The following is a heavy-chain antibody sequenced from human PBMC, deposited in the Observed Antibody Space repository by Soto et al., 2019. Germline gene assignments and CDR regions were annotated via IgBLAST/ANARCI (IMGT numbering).Heavy chain of an antibody. CDR2: IWYDGSKK. CDR3: ARDIGVIGPGLDY. D-gene: IGHD2-21*01. J-gene: IGHJ4*02. Sequence: QVQLVESGGGVVQPGRSLRLSCVTSGFTFSNYGMHWVRQAPGKGLEWVAVIWYDGSKKYYLDSVKGRFTISRDDSKNTLYLQMNSLKAEDTAVYYCARDIGVIGPGLDYWGQGTTVTVSS. V-gene: IGHV3-33*01. CDR1: GFTFSNYG.